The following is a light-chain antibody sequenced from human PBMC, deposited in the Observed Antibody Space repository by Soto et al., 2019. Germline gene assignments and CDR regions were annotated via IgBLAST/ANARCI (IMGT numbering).Light chain of an antibody. CDR2: EVT. J-gene: IGLJ1*01. CDR1: SGDIGSYNR. V-gene: IGLV2-14*01. Sequence: QSVLTQPASVSVSPGQSITMSCTGTSGDIGSYNRVSWYQQHPGKAPKLIIYEVTDRPSGVSNRFSGSKSGNTASLTISGLQAEDEAEYYCSSYTNINTRACVFGTGTKVTVL. CDR3: SSYTNINTRACV.